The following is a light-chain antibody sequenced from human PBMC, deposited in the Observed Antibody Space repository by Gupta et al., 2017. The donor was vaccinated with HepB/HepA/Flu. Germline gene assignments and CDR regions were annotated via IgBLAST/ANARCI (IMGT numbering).Light chain of an antibody. J-gene: IGLJ2*01. CDR1: SSDVGGYNY. CDR3: CSYAGSDTYVV. Sequence: QSALTQPRSVSGSPGQSVTISCTGTSSDVGGYNYVSWYQQHPGKAPKLMIYDVSKRPSGVPYRCSGSKSGNTASLTISGLQAEDEADYYCCSYAGSDTYVVFGGGTKLTVL. CDR2: DVS. V-gene: IGLV2-11*01.